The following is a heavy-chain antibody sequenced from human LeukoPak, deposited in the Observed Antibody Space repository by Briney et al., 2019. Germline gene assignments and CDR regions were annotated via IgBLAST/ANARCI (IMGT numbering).Heavy chain of an antibody. V-gene: IGHV3-11*04. Sequence: PGGSLRLSCAASGFTFSDYYMSWIRQAPGKGLEWVSYISSSGSTIYYADSAKGRFTISRDNSRNTLYLQMNSLRAEDTAVYYCARDLGDGDGDGDYFCNFDYWGQGTLVTVSS. CDR1: GFTFSDYY. CDR2: ISSSGSTI. J-gene: IGHJ4*02. CDR3: ARDLGDGDGDGDYFCNFDY. D-gene: IGHD4-17*01.